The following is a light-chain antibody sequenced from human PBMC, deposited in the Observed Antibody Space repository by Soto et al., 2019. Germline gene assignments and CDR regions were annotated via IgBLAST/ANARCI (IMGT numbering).Light chain of an antibody. V-gene: IGLV1-40*01. CDR2: GNN. CDR1: SSNIGADYD. CDR3: QSYDSTLSARDV. Sequence: QSVLTQPPSVSGAPGQRITISCTGSSSNIGADYDVHWYQQRPGTAPKLLIFGNNNRPSGVPDRFSGSKSGTSASLAITGLQAEDEGDYYCQSYDSTLSARDVFGTGTKLTVL. J-gene: IGLJ1*01.